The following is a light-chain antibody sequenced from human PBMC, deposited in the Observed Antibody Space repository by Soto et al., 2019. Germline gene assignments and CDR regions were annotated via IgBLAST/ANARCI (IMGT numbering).Light chain of an antibody. CDR2: SAS. Sequence: EIVRTQSPATLSVSAGEGATLSCRASQSISTDLAWYQQKPGQAPRLLIYSASHRVTGIPAKFSGSGSGTEFTLTISNMQSEDFASYYCQVSKRWPRSFGRGTKVDIK. J-gene: IGKJ2*01. V-gene: IGKV3-15*01. CDR3: QVSKRWPRS. CDR1: QSISTD.